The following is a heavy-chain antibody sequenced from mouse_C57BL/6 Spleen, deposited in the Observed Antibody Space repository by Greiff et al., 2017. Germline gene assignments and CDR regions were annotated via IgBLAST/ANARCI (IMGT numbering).Heavy chain of an antibody. D-gene: IGHD4-1*01. CDR2: IYPRSGNT. Sequence: QVQLKQSGAELARPGASVKLSCKASGYTFTSYGISWVKQRTGQGLEWIGEIYPRSGNTYYNEKFKGKATLTADKSSSTAYMELRSLTSEDSAVYFCARSLPGTRGVAMDYWGQGTSVTVSS. CDR1: GYTFTSYG. CDR3: ARSLPGTRGVAMDY. V-gene: IGHV1-81*01. J-gene: IGHJ4*01.